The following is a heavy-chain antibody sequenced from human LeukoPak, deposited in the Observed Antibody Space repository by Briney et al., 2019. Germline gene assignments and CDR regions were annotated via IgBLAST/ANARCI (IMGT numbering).Heavy chain of an antibody. CDR1: GYTFTGYY. CDR2: INPNSGGT. CDR3: ARAIAERAIFGVVISYYFDY. J-gene: IGHJ4*02. D-gene: IGHD3-3*01. V-gene: IGHV1-2*02. Sequence: ASVKVSCKASGYTFTGYYMNWVRQAPGQGLEWMGWINPNSGGTNYAQKFQGRVTMTRDTSISTAYMELSRLRSDDTAVYYCARAIAERAIFGVVISYYFDYWGQRTLVTVSS.